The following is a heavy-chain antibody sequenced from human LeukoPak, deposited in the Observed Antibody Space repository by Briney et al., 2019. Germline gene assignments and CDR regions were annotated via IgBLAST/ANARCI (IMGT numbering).Heavy chain of an antibody. D-gene: IGHD3-22*01. CDR3: ARDYYDSSGYLRDY. CDR2: ISAYNGNT. Sequence: GASVKVSCKASGYXFTSYGISWVRQAPGQGLEWMGWISAYNGNTNYAQKLQGRITMTTDTSTSTAYMDLRSLRSDDTAVYYCARDYYDSSGYLRDYWGQGTLVTVSS. CDR1: GYXFTSYG. V-gene: IGHV1-18*01. J-gene: IGHJ4*02.